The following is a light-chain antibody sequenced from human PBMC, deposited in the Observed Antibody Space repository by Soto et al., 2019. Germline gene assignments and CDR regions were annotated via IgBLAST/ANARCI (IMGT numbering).Light chain of an antibody. Sequence: EIVLTQSPGTLCLSAGERATLSCRASQTISSNYLAWYQQKPGQAPRLLIFGASYRATGIPDRFSGSGSGTDFTLTISRLEPEDFAVYYCQQYRSSPPEFTFGPGTKVDIK. CDR1: QTISSNY. CDR2: GAS. V-gene: IGKV3-20*01. J-gene: IGKJ3*01. CDR3: QQYRSSPPEFT.